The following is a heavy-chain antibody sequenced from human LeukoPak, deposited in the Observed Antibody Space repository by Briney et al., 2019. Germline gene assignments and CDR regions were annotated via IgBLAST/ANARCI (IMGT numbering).Heavy chain of an antibody. J-gene: IGHJ5*02. Sequence: GESLKISCKGSGYSFTSYWIGWVRQMPGKGLEWMGIIYPGDSDTRYSPSFQGQATISADKSISTAYLQWSSLKASDTAMYYCARLPGIVVPAAINWFDPWGQGTLVTVSS. V-gene: IGHV5-51*01. CDR2: IYPGDSDT. D-gene: IGHD2-2*02. CDR3: ARLPGIVVPAAINWFDP. CDR1: GYSFTSYW.